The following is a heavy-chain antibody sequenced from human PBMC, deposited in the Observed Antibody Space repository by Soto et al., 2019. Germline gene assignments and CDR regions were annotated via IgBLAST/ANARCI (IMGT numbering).Heavy chain of an antibody. Sequence: QVQLVQSGAEVKKPGASVKVSCKTSGYTFIGYYLNWVRQAPGQGLEWMGWVNPHTGGTHYAQKFDGRVTMTRDTSTYTAYMELSGLKFDDTATYFCARVMAYEQQLVPFDYWGQGPLVTVSS. J-gene: IGHJ4*02. CDR2: VNPHTGGT. D-gene: IGHD6-13*01. CDR3: ARVMAYEQQLVPFDY. CDR1: GYTFIGYY. V-gene: IGHV1-2*02.